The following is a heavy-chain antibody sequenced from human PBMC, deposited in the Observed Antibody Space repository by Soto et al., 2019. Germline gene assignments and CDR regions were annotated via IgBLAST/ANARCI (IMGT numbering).Heavy chain of an antibody. CDR3: AREAFTVSGGTSPVRGGGIDV. D-gene: IGHD2-15*01. CDR1: DFTVGTNY. Sequence: EGQLVETGGGLIQPGGSLRLSCAASDFTVGTNYMSWVRRAPGRGLEWVSIIYRDGKTYYADSVRGRFIISRDDSKNTLDLQMNSLRVEDTAIYYCAREAFTVSGGTSPVRGGGIDVWGQGTTVTVSS. J-gene: IGHJ6*02. V-gene: IGHV3-53*02. CDR2: IYRDGKT.